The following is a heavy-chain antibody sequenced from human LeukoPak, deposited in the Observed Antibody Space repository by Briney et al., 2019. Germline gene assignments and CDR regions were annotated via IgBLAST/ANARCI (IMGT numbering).Heavy chain of an antibody. Sequence: GGSLRLSCAASGFTVSSNYMIWVRQAPGKGLEWVSIVYSGGSTYYADSVKGRFTISRDISKNTLYLQMNSLRAEDTAVYYCARPYGSGSYRVGGVLDIWGQGTMVTVSS. J-gene: IGHJ3*02. CDR2: VYSGGST. V-gene: IGHV3-66*04. CDR3: ARPYGSGSYRVGGVLDI. CDR1: GFTVSSNY. D-gene: IGHD3-10*01.